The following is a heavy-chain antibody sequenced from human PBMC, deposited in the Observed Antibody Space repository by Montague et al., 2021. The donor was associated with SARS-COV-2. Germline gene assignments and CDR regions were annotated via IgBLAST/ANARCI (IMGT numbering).Heavy chain of an antibody. CDR2: ISSNGKT. V-gene: IGHV4-59*08. J-gene: IGHJ6*02. D-gene: IGHD3-10*01. CDR1: GGSINDHY. Sequence: SETLSLTCTVSGGSINDHYRSWIRQSPGKGLEWIGYISSNGKTNYNPSLKSRVTMSVDTSKNQASLKLTSVTAADTAVYYCARHDNSGTYPMDVWGQGTTVTVSS. CDR3: ARHDNSGTYPMDV.